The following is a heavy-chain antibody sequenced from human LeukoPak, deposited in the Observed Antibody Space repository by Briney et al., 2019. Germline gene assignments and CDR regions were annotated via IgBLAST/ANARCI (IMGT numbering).Heavy chain of an antibody. D-gene: IGHD4/OR15-4a*01. CDR2: MSGSSDHI. V-gene: IGHV3-21*01. Sequence: GGSLRLSCAASGFTFSTYNMIWVRQAPGKGLEEVSSMSGSSDHIYYADSVKGRFTISRDDAKNSLYLQMKSLRVEDTAVYYCAGHKTMAVGFGYWGQGTLVTVSS. CDR3: AGHKTMAVGFGY. CDR1: GFTFSTYN. J-gene: IGHJ4*02.